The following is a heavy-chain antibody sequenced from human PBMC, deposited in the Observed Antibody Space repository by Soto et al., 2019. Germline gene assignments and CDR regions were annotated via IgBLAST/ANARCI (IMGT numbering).Heavy chain of an antibody. J-gene: IGHJ4*02. D-gene: IGHD2-15*01. Sequence: QVQLVESGGGVVQPGTTLRLSCAASGFTFSGYGMQWVRQAPGKGLEWVAVIANDVSAQYYADSVKGRFTISRDNSRNTLYLEMNGLSDEETAMYDCARLLGGSSYFVSDHWGQGTLVTVSS. CDR3: ARLLGGSSYFVSDH. CDR1: GFTFSGYG. V-gene: IGHV3-30*03. CDR2: IANDVSAQ.